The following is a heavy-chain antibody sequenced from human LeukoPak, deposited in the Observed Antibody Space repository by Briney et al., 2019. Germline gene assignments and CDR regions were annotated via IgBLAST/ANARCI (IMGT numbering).Heavy chain of an antibody. D-gene: IGHD2-2*02. CDR2: IRYDGSNK. V-gene: IGHV3-30*02. CDR3: AKDRVVPAAIPDY. CDR1: GFTSSSYG. J-gene: IGHJ4*02. Sequence: GGSLRLSCAASGFTSSSYGMHWVRQAPGKGLEWVAFIRYDGSNKYYADSVKGRFTIPRDNSKNTLYLQMNSLRAEDTAVYYCAKDRVVPAAIPDYWGQGTLVTVSS.